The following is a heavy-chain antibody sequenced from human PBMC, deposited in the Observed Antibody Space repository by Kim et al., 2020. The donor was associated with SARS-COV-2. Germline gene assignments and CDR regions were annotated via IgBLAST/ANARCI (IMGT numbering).Heavy chain of an antibody. D-gene: IGHD2-2*01. CDR3: ARVVPAAQNWFDP. Sequence: YAQKFQGRVTITADESTSTAYMELSSLRSEDTAVYYCARVVPAAQNWFDPWGQGTLVTVSS. J-gene: IGHJ5*02. V-gene: IGHV1-69*01.